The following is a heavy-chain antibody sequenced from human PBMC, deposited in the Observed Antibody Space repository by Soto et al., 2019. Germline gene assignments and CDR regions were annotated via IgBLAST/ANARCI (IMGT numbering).Heavy chain of an antibody. J-gene: IGHJ4*02. V-gene: IGHV3-23*01. CDR2: ISGSGGST. D-gene: IGHD3-10*01. Sequence: GGSLRLSCAASGFTFSSYAMSWVRQAPGKGLEWVSAISGSGGSTYYADSVKGPFTISRDNSKNTLYLQMNSLRAEDTAVYYCVPRFGVRGVILFWGQGTLVTVSS. CDR1: GFTFSSYA. CDR3: VPRFGVRGVILF.